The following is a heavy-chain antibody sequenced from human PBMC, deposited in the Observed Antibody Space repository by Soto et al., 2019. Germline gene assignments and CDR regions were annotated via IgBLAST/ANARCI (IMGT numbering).Heavy chain of an antibody. CDR2: INPILDST. CDR3: ATMKRARLDS. D-gene: IGHD6-25*01. Sequence: QEQGVQSGPAMKEPGSSVKVSCRASGIMSSGYGFSWVRQAPGQGLEWVGMINPILDSTHYAQNLQGRVSLSVDKSSDTAYLEVTSLSREDTAIYFCATMKRARLDSWGRGTVVTVSS. CDR1: GIMSSGYG. V-gene: IGHV1-69*09. J-gene: IGHJ4*02.